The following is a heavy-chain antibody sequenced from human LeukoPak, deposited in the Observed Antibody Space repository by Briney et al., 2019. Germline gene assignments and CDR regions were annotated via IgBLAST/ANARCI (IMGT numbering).Heavy chain of an antibody. D-gene: IGHD1-26*01. CDR2: IYYSGST. Sequence: SETLSLTCTVSGGSISSGGYYWSWIRQHPGKGLEWIGYIYYSGSTYYNPSLKSRVTISVDTSKNQFSLKLSSVIAADTAVYYCARESGSYYTGRKEGVDYWGQGTLVTVSS. CDR1: GGSISSGGYY. V-gene: IGHV4-31*03. J-gene: IGHJ4*02. CDR3: ARESGSYYTGRKEGVDY.